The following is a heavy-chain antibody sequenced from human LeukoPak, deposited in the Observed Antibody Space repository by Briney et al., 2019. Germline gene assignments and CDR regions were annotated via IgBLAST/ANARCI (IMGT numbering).Heavy chain of an antibody. J-gene: IGHJ4*02. Sequence: PSETLSLTCTVSGGSISSGSYYWSWIRQPAGKGLEWIGRIYTSGSTNYNPSLKSRVTISVDTSKNQFSLKLSSVTAADTAVYYCARPDYGDYSWGQGTLVTVSS. CDR3: ARPDYGDYS. D-gene: IGHD4-17*01. V-gene: IGHV4-61*02. CDR1: GGSISSGSYY. CDR2: IYTSGST.